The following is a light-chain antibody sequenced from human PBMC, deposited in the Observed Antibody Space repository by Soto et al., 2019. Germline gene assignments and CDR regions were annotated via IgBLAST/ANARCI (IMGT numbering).Light chain of an antibody. CDR1: SSDVGGYDF. V-gene: IGLV2-14*03. CDR2: DVS. CDR3: CAYGGSSIYWV. Sequence: QSALTQPASVSGSPGQSITISCTGTSSDVGGYDFVSWYQHHPGKAPRLMIYDVSHRPSGVSDRFSASKSGNTASLTISGLLAEDEADYYCCAYGGSSIYWVFGEGTKLTVL. J-gene: IGLJ3*02.